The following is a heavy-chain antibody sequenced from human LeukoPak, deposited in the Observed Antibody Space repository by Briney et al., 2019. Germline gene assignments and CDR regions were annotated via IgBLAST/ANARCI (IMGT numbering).Heavy chain of an antibody. D-gene: IGHD1-14*01. CDR3: ARDIILDS. CDR1: GYTFADYY. V-gene: IGHV1-2*02. J-gene: IGHJ5*01. Sequence: ASVKVSCETSGYTFADYYLTWVRQAPGQGFEWLGWINPKTGVTKYAQNLLGRVTMTSDTSISTAYMELSRLTSDDTALYFCARDIILDSWGQGTLVTVSS. CDR2: INPKTGVT.